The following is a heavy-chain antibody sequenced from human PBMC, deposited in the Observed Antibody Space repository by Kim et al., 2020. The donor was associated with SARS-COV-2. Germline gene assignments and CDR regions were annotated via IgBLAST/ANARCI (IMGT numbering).Heavy chain of an antibody. Sequence: GGSLRLSCAASGFTFSSYSMNWVRQAPGKGLEWVSSISSSSSYIYYADSVKGRFTISRDNAKNSLYLQMNSLRAEDTAVYYCASNVLLWLEEEDAFDIWGQGTMVTVSS. CDR1: GFTFSSYS. CDR2: ISSSSSYI. D-gene: IGHD3-10*01. V-gene: IGHV3-21*04. CDR3: ASNVLLWLEEEDAFDI. J-gene: IGHJ3*02.